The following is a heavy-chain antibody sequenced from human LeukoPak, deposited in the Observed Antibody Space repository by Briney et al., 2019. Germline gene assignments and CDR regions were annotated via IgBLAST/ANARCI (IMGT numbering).Heavy chain of an antibody. D-gene: IGHD2-15*01. Sequence: SETLSLTCTVSGGSISSGDYYWSWIHQPPGKGLEWIGYIYYSGSTYYNPSLRSRVTISVDTSKNQFSLKLSSVTAADTAVYYCARAASGSSTINYYYYYMDVWGKGTTVTVSS. CDR2: IYYSGST. J-gene: IGHJ6*03. V-gene: IGHV4-30-4*08. CDR1: GGSISSGDYY. CDR3: ARAASGSSTINYYYYYMDV.